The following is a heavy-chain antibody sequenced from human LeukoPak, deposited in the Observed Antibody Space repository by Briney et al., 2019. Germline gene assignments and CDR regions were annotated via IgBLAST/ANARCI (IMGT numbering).Heavy chain of an antibody. J-gene: IGHJ4*02. CDR2: ISTNGVGT. Sequence: GGSLRLSCAASGFTFSTYAMHWVRQAPGKGLEYVSAISTNGVGTYYANSVKGRFIISRDNSKNTLYLQMGSLRPEDMAVYYCARWGSTSCYDYWGQGALVTVSS. CDR3: ARWGSTSCYDY. D-gene: IGHD2-2*01. V-gene: IGHV3-64*01. CDR1: GFTFSTYA.